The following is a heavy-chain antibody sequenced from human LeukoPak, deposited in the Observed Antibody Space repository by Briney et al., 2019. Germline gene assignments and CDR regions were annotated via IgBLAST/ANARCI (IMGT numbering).Heavy chain of an antibody. CDR1: GGSISSSSYY. J-gene: IGHJ4*02. Sequence: SETLSLTCTVSGGSISSSSYYWGWIRQPPGKGLEWIGSIYYSGSTYYNPSLKSRVTISVDTSKNQFSLKLSSVTAADTAVYYCARVARPQIFTYYYDSSGHYHYPSNYFDYWGQGTLVTVSS. D-gene: IGHD3-22*01. V-gene: IGHV4-39*07. CDR3: ARVARPQIFTYYYDSSGHYHYPSNYFDY. CDR2: IYYSGST.